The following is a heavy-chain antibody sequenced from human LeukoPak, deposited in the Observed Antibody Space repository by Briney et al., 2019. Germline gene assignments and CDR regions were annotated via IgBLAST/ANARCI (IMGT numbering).Heavy chain of an antibody. CDR1: GGSISTYY. J-gene: IGHJ3*02. CDR3: ARDRRRDRLHAFDI. Sequence: PSETLSLTCTVSGGSISTYYWGWIRQPPRKGLEWIGYIYYTGSTNSNLSLRTRVTISVDTSKNQFSLKLSSVTAADTAVYYCARDRRRDRLHAFDIWGQGTMVTVSS. V-gene: IGHV4-59*01. D-gene: IGHD1-26*01. CDR2: IYYTGST.